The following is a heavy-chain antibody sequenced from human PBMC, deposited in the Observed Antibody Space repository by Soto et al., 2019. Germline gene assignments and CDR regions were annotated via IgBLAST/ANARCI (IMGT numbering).Heavy chain of an antibody. CDR2: ISSSGSTI. J-gene: IGHJ6*03. CDR3: ARDLRSLTSDYYYYMDV. Sequence: GRSLRLSCAASGFTFSDYYMSWIRQAPGKGLEWVSYISSSGSTIYYADSVKGRFTISRDNAKNSLYLQMNSLRAEDTAVYYCARDLRSLTSDYYYYMDVWGKGTTVTVSS. V-gene: IGHV3-11*01. CDR1: GFTFSDYY. D-gene: IGHD6-6*01.